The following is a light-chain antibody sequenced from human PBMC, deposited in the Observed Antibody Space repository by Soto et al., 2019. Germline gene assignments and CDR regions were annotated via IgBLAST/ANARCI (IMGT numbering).Light chain of an antibody. CDR1: STDVDGYDY. CDR3: SSYTSSAPFYV. CDR2: DVN. V-gene: IGLV2-14*03. J-gene: IGLJ1*01. Sequence: QSVLTQPASVSGSPGQSITISCTGASTDVDGYDYVSWYQQHPGQAPKLMIYDVNNRPSGVSYRFSGSKSGDTASLTISGLQAEDDADYYCSSYTSSAPFYVFGTGTKDTDL.